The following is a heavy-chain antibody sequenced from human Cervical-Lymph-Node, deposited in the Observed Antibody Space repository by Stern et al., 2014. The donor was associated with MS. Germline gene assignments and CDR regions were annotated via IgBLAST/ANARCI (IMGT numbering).Heavy chain of an antibody. CDR3: ARGELKEGLVRGMDV. J-gene: IGHJ6*02. D-gene: IGHD1-26*01. V-gene: IGHV1-69*01. CDR1: GGTFSSYA. CDR2: SIPIFGTP. Sequence: VQLVQSGAEVKKPGSSVKVSCKASGGTFSSYAISWGRQAPGQGLEWMGGSIPIFGTPTYAQKFQGRVTITADESTSTAYMELSSLRSEDTAVYYCARGELKEGLVRGMDVWGQGTTVTVSS.